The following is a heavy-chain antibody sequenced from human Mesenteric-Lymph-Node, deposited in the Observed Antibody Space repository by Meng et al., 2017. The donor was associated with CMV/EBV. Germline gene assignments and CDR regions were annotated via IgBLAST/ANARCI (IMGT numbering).Heavy chain of an antibody. J-gene: IGHJ4*02. CDR1: GFSFGDFY. Sequence: GESLKISCAASGFSFGDFYMAWIRQRPGKGLEWLSHISWSGDITYYIDSVKGRFTISRDNPKKSLYLQMDSLRVEDTAMYYCARDGGYWGQGTLVTVSS. V-gene: IGHV3-11*04. CDR2: ISWSGDIT. CDR3: ARDGGY. D-gene: IGHD3-16*01.